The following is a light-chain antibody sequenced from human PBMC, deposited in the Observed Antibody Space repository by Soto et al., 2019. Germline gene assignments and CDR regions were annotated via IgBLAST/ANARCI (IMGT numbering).Light chain of an antibody. CDR2: GNS. CDR1: SSNIGAGYD. Sequence: QSVLTQPPSVSGAPGQRVTISCTGSSSNIGAGYDVHWYQQLPGTAPKLLIYGNSNRPSGVPDRFSGSKSGTSASLAITGLRAEDDANYKWQSYNSXLSAYVFGTGTNVP. CDR3: QSYNSXLSAYV. V-gene: IGLV1-40*01. J-gene: IGLJ1*01.